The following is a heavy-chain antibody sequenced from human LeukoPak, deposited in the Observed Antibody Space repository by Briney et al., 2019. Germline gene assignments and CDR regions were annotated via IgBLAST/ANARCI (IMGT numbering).Heavy chain of an antibody. D-gene: IGHD4-17*01. Sequence: GASVKVSCKASGYTFTSYGISWVRQAPGQGLEWMGWISAYNGNTNYAQKLQGRVTMTTDTSTSPGYMELRSLRSDDTAVYYCARTTVTMDWFDPWGQGTLVTVSS. J-gene: IGHJ5*02. V-gene: IGHV1-18*01. CDR2: ISAYNGNT. CDR3: ARTTVTMDWFDP. CDR1: GYTFTSYG.